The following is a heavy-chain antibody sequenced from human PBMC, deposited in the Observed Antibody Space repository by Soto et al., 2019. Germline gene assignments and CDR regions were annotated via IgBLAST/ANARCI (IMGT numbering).Heavy chain of an antibody. J-gene: IGHJ4*02. D-gene: IGHD2-21*02. CDR2: INPNSGGT. Sequence: ASVKVSCKASGYTFTGYYIHLVRQAPGQGLEWMGWINPNSGGTKYAKKFQGRVTLTRDTSISTVFMELSRLRSDDTAVFYCARQLAYCGADCDTELIDYWGPGTMVSLSS. CDR3: ARQLAYCGADCDTELIDY. CDR1: GYTFTGYY. V-gene: IGHV1-2*02.